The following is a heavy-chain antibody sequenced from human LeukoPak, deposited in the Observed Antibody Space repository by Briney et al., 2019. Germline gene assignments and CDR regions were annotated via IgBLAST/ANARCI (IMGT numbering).Heavy chain of an antibody. CDR2: ISSSSSTI. J-gene: IGHJ6*02. CDR1: GFTFSSYS. Sequence: TGGSLRLSCAASGFTFSSYSMNWVRQAPGKGLEWVSYISSSSSTIYYADSVKGRFTISRDNAKNSLYLQMNSLRDEDTAVYYCARDLKSYDFWSAYGMDVWGQGTTVTVSS. CDR3: ARDLKSYDFWSAYGMDV. D-gene: IGHD3-3*01. V-gene: IGHV3-48*02.